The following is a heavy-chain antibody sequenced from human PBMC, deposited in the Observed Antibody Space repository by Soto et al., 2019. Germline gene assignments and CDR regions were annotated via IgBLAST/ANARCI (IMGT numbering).Heavy chain of an antibody. Sequence: LSLTCAVSGGSISSGGYSWSWIRQPPGKGLEWIGYTYHSGSTYYNPSLKSRVTISVDTSKNQFSLKLTSVTAADTAVYYCARDPAPWGQGTLVTVSS. V-gene: IGHV4-30-2*01. J-gene: IGHJ5*02. CDR1: GGSISSGGYS. CDR2: TYHSGST. CDR3: ARDPAP.